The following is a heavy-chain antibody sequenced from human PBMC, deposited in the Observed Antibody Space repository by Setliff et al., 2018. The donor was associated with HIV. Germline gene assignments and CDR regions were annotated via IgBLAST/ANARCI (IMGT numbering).Heavy chain of an antibody. V-gene: IGHV4-39*07. J-gene: IGHJ6*02. CDR1: DNSLNSHDFY. D-gene: IGHD5-18*01. CDR3: ARERGGGYNYGRGMDV. Sequence: SETLSLTCSVSDNSLNSHDFYWGWIRQPPGKGLEWIGNFYYTGTTYYNSSLKSRVTISVDTSKNQVSLKLTSMTAADTAVYYCARERGGGYNYGRGMDVWGQGTTVTLSS. CDR2: FYYTGTT.